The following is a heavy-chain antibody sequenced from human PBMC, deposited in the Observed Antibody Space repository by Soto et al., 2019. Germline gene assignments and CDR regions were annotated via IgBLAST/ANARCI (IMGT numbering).Heavy chain of an antibody. CDR3: ARSVGGSDVNFDY. CDR1: GYTFTSYD. D-gene: IGHD3-10*01. J-gene: IGHJ4*02. CDR2: MNPDSGNT. Sequence: QVQLVQSGAEVRTPGASVKVSCKASGYTFTSYDINWVRQDTGQGPEWMGWMNPDSGNTGYVQKSQGRVTITRNTAISTAYMELSSLRSEDTAVYYCARSVGGSDVNFDYWGQGTLVTVSS. V-gene: IGHV1-8*01.